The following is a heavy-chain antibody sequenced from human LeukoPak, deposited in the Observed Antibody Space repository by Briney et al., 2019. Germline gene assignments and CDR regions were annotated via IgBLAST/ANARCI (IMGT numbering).Heavy chain of an antibody. Sequence: PGGSLRLSCAASGFTFSTYGMHCVRHAPGKGLECGAFIRYDGTKKFYADSVKGRFTISRDNSKNTLYLQMNSLRPEDTAVYYCAKDQAGQNYYIYYFDYWGQGTLVTVSS. CDR2: IRYDGTKK. CDR1: GFTFSTYG. V-gene: IGHV3-30*02. J-gene: IGHJ4*02. D-gene: IGHD3-10*01. CDR3: AKDQAGQNYYIYYFDY.